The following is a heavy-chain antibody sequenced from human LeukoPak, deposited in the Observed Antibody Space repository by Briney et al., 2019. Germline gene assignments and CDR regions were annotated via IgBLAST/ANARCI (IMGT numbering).Heavy chain of an antibody. CDR2: IIPIFGTA. V-gene: IGHV1-69*06. CDR1: GGTFSSYA. Sequence: AASVKVSCKASGGTFSSYAISWVRQAPGQGLEWMGGIIPIFGTANYAQKFQGRVTITADKSTSTAYMGLSSLRSEDTAVYYCARAAWGIAAAVREFDYWGQGTLVTVSS. CDR3: ARAAWGIAAAVREFDY. D-gene: IGHD6-13*01. J-gene: IGHJ4*02.